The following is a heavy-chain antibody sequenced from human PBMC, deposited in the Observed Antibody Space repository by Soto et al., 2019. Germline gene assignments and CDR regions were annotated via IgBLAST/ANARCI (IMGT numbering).Heavy chain of an antibody. J-gene: IGHJ3*02. V-gene: IGHV4-39*01. D-gene: IGHD4-17*01. CDR2: IYYSGST. CDR1: GGSISSSSYY. Sequence: SETLSLTCTVSGGSISSSSYYWGWIRQPPGKGLEWIGSIYYSGSTYYNPSLKSRATISVDTSKNQFSLKLSSVTAADTAVYYCASTTDDAFDIWGQGTMVTVSS. CDR3: ASTTDDAFDI.